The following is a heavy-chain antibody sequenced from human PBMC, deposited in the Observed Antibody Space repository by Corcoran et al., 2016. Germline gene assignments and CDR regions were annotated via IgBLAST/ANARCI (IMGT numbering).Heavy chain of an antibody. CDR2: IYYSGST. V-gene: IGHV4-31*03. D-gene: IGHD2-2*01. J-gene: IGHJ4*02. CDR1: GGSLSTSGYY. Sequence: QVQLQESGPGLVKPSQTLSLTCTVSGGSLSTSGYYWSWMRQHPGKGLEGIGYIYYSGSTYYNPSLESRVSISVDRSENQFSLKLSSVTAADTAVYYCAREVDCSSTSCYFIDYWGQGTLVTVSS. CDR3: AREVDCSSTSCYFIDY.